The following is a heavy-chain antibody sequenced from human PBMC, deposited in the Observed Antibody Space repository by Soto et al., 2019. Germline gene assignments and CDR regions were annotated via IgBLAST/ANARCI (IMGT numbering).Heavy chain of an antibody. J-gene: IGHJ5*02. D-gene: IGHD3-10*01. CDR2: IIPIFGTA. CDR1: GGTFSSYA. CDR3: ARATSYGSGSYYKRSWFDP. Sequence: GASVKVSCKASGGTFSSYAISWVRQAPGQGLEWMGGIIPIFGTANYAQKFQGRVTITADKSTSTAYMELSSLRSEDTAVYYCARATSYGSGSYYKRSWFDPWGQGTMVTVYS. V-gene: IGHV1-69*06.